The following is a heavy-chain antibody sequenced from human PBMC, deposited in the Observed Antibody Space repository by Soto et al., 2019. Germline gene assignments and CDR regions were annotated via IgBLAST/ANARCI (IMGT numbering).Heavy chain of an antibody. J-gene: IGHJ6*03. D-gene: IGHD6-13*01. Sequence: GGSLRLSCAASGFTFSSYAMSWVRQAPGKGLEWVSAISGSGGSTYYADSVKGRFTISRDNSKNTLYLQMNSLRAEDTAVYYCAKVGDTSSSWMEYYYYYYYMDVWGKGTTVTVSS. CDR1: GFTFSSYA. CDR2: ISGSGGST. CDR3: AKVGDTSSSWMEYYYYYYYMDV. V-gene: IGHV3-23*01.